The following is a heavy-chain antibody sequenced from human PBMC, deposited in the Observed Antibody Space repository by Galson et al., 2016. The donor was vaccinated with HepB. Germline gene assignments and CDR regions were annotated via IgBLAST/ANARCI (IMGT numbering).Heavy chain of an antibody. CDR1: GFSFSSYG. CDR3: ARDGWLTGRGIRGGLDV. D-gene: IGHD5-24*01. CDR2: IWIDENKR. V-gene: IGHV3-33*01. Sequence: SLRLSCAASGFSFSSYGMHWVRQAPGKGLEWVAVIWIDENKRYYGDSVKGRFSISRDNSKNTLYLQMNSLRAEDTAVYYCARDGWLTGRGIRGGLDVWGSGTTVTVSS. J-gene: IGHJ6*04.